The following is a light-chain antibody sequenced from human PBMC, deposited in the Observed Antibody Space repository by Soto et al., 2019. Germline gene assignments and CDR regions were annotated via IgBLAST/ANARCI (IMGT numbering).Light chain of an antibody. CDR1: QSLLQSNGYNY. J-gene: IGKJ1*01. CDR3: IQSQQSPPT. CDR2: FGS. V-gene: IGKV2-28*01. Sequence: DIVMTQSPLSLPVTPGEPASISCSSSQSLLQSNGYNYLDWYLQKPGQSPQLLIYFGSYRASGVPDRFSGSGSGADFTRKIRRVEAEDVGVYYGIQSQQSPPTFGQGTKVEI.